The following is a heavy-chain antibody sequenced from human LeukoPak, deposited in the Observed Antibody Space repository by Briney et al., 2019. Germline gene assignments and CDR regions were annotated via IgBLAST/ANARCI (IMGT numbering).Heavy chain of an antibody. V-gene: IGHV4-30-2*01. CDR3: ARCWSGYYDY. CDR1: GGSISSGGYP. CDR2: IYHSGST. J-gene: IGHJ4*02. Sequence: SETLSLTCAVSGGSISSGGYPWIGIRRPPGKGLEWIGYIYHSGSTYYNPSLKSRVTISVDRSKNQFSLKLSSVTAADTAVYYCARCWSGYYDYWGQGTLVTVSS. D-gene: IGHD3-3*01.